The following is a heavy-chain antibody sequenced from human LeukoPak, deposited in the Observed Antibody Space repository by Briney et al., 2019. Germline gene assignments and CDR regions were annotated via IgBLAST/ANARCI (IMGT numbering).Heavy chain of an antibody. V-gene: IGHV1-69*05. CDR3: ASSMDDPYYYYYMDV. CDR2: IIPIFGTA. J-gene: IGHJ6*03. D-gene: IGHD2/OR15-2a*01. Sequence: ASVKVSCKASGGTFSSYAISWVRQAPGQGLEWVGGIIPIFGTANYAQKFHGRVTITTDESTSTAYMELSSLSSEDTAVYYCASSMDDPYYYYYMDVWGKGSTVTVSS. CDR1: GGTFSSYA.